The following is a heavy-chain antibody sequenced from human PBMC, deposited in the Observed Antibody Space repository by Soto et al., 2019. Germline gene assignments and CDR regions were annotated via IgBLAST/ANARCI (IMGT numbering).Heavy chain of an antibody. J-gene: IGHJ6*02. CDR3: AVTVHTHYGIDA. CDR2: IIPIFGTA. V-gene: IGHV1-69*01. D-gene: IGHD4-17*01. Sequence: HVQLVQSGAEVKKPGSSVKLSCKASGVTFSGYAISWVRQAPGQGLEWMGGIIPIFGTANYAQKFQGRVTITADESTSTAYMELSSLRYEDTAVYYCAVTVHTHYGIDARGQGNTVPLS. CDR1: GVTFSGYA.